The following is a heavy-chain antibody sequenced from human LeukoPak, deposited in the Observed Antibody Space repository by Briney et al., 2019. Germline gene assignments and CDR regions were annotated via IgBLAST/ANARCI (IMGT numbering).Heavy chain of an antibody. D-gene: IGHD3-10*01. CDR3: ARDRPGTRDYYGSGSYFRY. V-gene: IGHV3-33*01. J-gene: IGHJ4*02. CDR1: GFTFSSYG. CDR2: IWYDGSNK. Sequence: PGRSLRLSCAASGFTFSSYGMRWVRQAPGKGLEWVAVIWYDGSNKYYADSVKGRFTISRDNSKNTLYLQMNSLRAEDTAVYYCARDRPGTRDYYGSGSYFRYWGQGTLVTVSS.